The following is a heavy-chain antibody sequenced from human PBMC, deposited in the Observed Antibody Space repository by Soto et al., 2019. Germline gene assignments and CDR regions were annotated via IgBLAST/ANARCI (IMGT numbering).Heavy chain of an antibody. Sequence: PGGSLRLSCTASGFTFGDYAMSWFRQAPGKGLEWVGFIRSKAYGGTTEYAASVKGRFTISRDDSKSIAYLQMNSLKTEDTAVYYCTRLPYSGSSRYFDYWGQGTLVTVSS. J-gene: IGHJ4*02. V-gene: IGHV3-49*03. CDR1: GFTFGDYA. CDR2: IRSKAYGGTT. CDR3: TRLPYSGSSRYFDY. D-gene: IGHD1-26*01.